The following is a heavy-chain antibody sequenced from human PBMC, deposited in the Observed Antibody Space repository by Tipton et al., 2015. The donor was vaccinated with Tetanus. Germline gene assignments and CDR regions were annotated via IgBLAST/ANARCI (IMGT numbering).Heavy chain of an antibody. V-gene: IGHV1-69*12. J-gene: IGHJ5*02. Sequence: QVQLVQSGAEVKKPGSSVKVSCKASGGTFSSYAISWVRQATGQGLEWMGGIIPIFGTANYAQKFQGRVTITADESTSTAYMELSSLRSEDTAVYYCAADAGIAAAGPGWFDPWGQGTLVTVSS. CDR1: GGTFSSYA. CDR2: IIPIFGTA. CDR3: AADAGIAAAGPGWFDP. D-gene: IGHD6-13*01.